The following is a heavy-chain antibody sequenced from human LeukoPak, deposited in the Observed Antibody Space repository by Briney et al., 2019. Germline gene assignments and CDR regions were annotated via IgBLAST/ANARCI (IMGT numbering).Heavy chain of an antibody. CDR3: AREKMVGAPKLLDY. CDR1: GYTFTSYG. CDR2: INPNSGGT. V-gene: IGHV1-2*02. Sequence: ASVKVSCKASGYTFTSYGISWVRQAPGQGLEWMGWINPNSGGTNYAQKFQGRVTMTRETSISTAHMELSRLRSDDTAVYFCAREKMVGAPKLLDYWGQGTLVTVSS. J-gene: IGHJ4*02. D-gene: IGHD1-26*01.